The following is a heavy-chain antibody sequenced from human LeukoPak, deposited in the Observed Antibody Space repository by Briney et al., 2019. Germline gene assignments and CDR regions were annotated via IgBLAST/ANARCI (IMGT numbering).Heavy chain of an antibody. V-gene: IGHV3-30*18. CDR2: ISYDGSNK. D-gene: IGHD5-12*01. CDR3: AKDRTAGYDGLVDY. Sequence: GGSLRLSCAASGFTFSNYGMQWVRQAPGKGLVWVAVISYDGSNKYYTDSVKGRFTISRDNSKNTLYLQMNSLRAEDTAVYYCAKDRTAGYDGLVDYWGQGTLVTVSS. J-gene: IGHJ4*02. CDR1: GFTFSNYG.